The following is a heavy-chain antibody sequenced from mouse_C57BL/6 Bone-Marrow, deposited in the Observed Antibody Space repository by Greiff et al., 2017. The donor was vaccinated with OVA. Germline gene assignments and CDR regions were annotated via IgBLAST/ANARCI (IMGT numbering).Heavy chain of an antibody. CDR3: ARGTTVH. V-gene: IGHV1-26*01. CDR1: GYTFTDYY. Sequence: VQLQQSGPELVKPGASVKISCKASGYTFTDYYMNWVKQSHGKSLEWIGDINPNNGGTSYNQKFKGKATLTVDKSSSTAYMELRSLTSEDSAVYYCARGTTVHWGKGTTLTVSS. D-gene: IGHD1-1*01. J-gene: IGHJ2*01. CDR2: INPNNGGT.